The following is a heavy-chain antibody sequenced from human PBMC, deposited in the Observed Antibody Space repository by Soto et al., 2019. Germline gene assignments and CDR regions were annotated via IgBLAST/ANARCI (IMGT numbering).Heavy chain of an antibody. Sequence: SETLSLTCTVSGGSISSSSYYWGWIRQPPGKGLEWIGSIYYSGSTYYNPSLKSRVTISVDTSKNQFSLKLSSVTAADTAVYYCASRPRIAARRAFDIWGQGTMVTVSS. J-gene: IGHJ3*02. CDR1: GGSISSSSYY. V-gene: IGHV4-39*01. D-gene: IGHD6-6*01. CDR2: IYYSGST. CDR3: ASRPRIAARRAFDI.